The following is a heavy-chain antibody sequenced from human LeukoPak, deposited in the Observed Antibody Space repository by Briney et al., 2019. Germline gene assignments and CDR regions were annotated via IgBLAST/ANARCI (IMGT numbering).Heavy chain of an antibody. Sequence: SETLSLTCAVYGGSFSGYYWSWIRQPPGKGLEWIGEINHSGSTNYNPSLKSRVTISVDTSKNQFSLKLSSVTAADTAVYYCARQPSRGYSSSWYYYYYYMDVWGKGTTVTISS. CDR1: GGSFSGYY. CDR2: INHSGST. CDR3: ARQPSRGYSSSWYYYYYYMDV. V-gene: IGHV4-34*01. J-gene: IGHJ6*03. D-gene: IGHD6-13*01.